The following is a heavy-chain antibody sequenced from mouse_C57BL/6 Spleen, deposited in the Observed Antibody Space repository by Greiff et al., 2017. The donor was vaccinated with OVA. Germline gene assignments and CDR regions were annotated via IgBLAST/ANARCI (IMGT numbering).Heavy chain of an antibody. CDR1: GYTFTDYY. Sequence: EVQLQQSGPELVKPGASVKISCKASGYTFTDYYMNWVKQSHGKSLEWIGDINPNNGGTSYNQKFKGKATLTVDKSSSTAYMELRSLTSEDSAVYYCARQWNDYDGFAYWGQGTLVTVSA. CDR3: ARQWNDYDGFAY. V-gene: IGHV1-26*01. J-gene: IGHJ3*01. CDR2: INPNNGGT. D-gene: IGHD2-4*01.